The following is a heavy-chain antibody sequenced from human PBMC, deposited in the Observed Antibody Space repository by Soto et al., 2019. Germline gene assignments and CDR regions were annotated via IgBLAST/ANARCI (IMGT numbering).Heavy chain of an antibody. Sequence: SVKVSCKAAGGTFSSYAISWVRQAPGQGLEWTGGIIPIFGTANYAQKFQGRVTITADESTSTAYMELSSLRSEDTAVYYCARVRDGYKDDAFDIWGQGTMVTVSS. V-gene: IGHV1-69*13. J-gene: IGHJ3*02. D-gene: IGHD5-12*01. CDR2: IIPIFGTA. CDR1: GGTFSSYA. CDR3: ARVRDGYKDDAFDI.